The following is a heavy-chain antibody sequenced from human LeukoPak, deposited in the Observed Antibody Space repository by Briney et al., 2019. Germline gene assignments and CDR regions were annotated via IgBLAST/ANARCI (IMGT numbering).Heavy chain of an antibody. V-gene: IGHV4-34*01. Sequence: PSETLSLTCAVYGGSFSGYYWSWIRQPPGKGLEWIGEINHSGSTNYNPSLKSRVTISVDTSKNQFSLKLSSVTAADTAVYYCAGGDYDILTEYWGQGTLVTVSS. CDR1: GGSFSGYY. J-gene: IGHJ4*02. CDR2: INHSGST. CDR3: AGGDYDILTEY. D-gene: IGHD3-9*01.